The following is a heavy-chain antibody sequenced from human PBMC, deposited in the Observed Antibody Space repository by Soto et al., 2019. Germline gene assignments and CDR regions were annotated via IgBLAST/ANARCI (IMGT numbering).Heavy chain of an antibody. D-gene: IGHD2-15*01. CDR3: ARDTPGLAETNWFEP. Sequence: SETLSLTCAVSDYSISSGYYWGWIRQPPGKGLEWIGSIHHTGNTYYNPSLKSRVIISVDTSKNQFSLKLSSVTAADTAVYFCARDTPGLAETNWFEPWGQGTLVTVSS. CDR1: DYSISSGYY. J-gene: IGHJ5*02. V-gene: IGHV4-38-2*02. CDR2: IHHTGNT.